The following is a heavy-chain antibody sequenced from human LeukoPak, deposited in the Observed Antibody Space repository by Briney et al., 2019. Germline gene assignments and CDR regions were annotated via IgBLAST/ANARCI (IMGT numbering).Heavy chain of an antibody. J-gene: IGHJ4*02. D-gene: IGHD6-19*01. CDR1: GFTFRNYA. Sequence: PGGSLRLXCVGSGFTFRNYAMNWVRQAPGKGLEWVSGFSAAGTYFADSVTGRFTPSRDDSKNTIYLQMNRLTAEDTGVYYCAKDRVRDNGWDIDYWGQGTLVTVSS. CDR3: AKDRVRDNGWDIDY. V-gene: IGHV3-23*01. CDR2: FSAAGT.